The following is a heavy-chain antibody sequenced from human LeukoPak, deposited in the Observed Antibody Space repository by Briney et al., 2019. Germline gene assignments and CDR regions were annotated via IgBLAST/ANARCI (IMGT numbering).Heavy chain of an antibody. V-gene: IGHV3-30*18. CDR2: ISYDGSNK. J-gene: IGHJ4*02. CDR3: AKASYYDSSGYSPGYY. D-gene: IGHD3-22*01. Sequence: GRSLRLSCAASGLTFSSYGMHWVRQAPGKGLEWVAVISYDGSNKYYADSVKGRFTISRDNSKNTLYLQMNSLRAEDTAVYYCAKASYYDSSGYSPGYYWGQGTLVTVSS. CDR1: GLTFSSYG.